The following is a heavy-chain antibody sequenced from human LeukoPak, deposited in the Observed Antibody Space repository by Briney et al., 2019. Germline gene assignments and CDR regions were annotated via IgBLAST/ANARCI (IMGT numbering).Heavy chain of an antibody. CDR3: ATVRSRGWYGWFDP. Sequence: ASVKVSRKFSGNTLTELSMHWVRQAPGKGLERMGGFDPEDGETIYTQKFQGRVIMTEDTSTDTAYMELSSLRSDDTAVYYCATVRSRGWYGWFDPWGQGTLVTVSS. CDR1: GNTLTELS. D-gene: IGHD6-19*01. V-gene: IGHV1-24*01. J-gene: IGHJ5*02. CDR2: FDPEDGET.